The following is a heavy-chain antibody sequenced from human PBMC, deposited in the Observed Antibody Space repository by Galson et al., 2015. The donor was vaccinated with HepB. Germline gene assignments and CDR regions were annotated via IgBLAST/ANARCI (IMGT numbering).Heavy chain of an antibody. CDR1: GGSISSYY. CDR2: IYDTGGT. Sequence: SETLSLTCTVSGGSISSYYWGWIRQAAGKGLEWIGRIYDTGGTNYNPSLQSRVTLSVDTSKNQFSLKVTSVTAADTAVYFCARGYSDSHDWYFDVWGPGTRVTVSS. CDR3: ARGYSDSHDWYFDV. J-gene: IGHJ2*01. D-gene: IGHD5-12*01. V-gene: IGHV4-4*07.